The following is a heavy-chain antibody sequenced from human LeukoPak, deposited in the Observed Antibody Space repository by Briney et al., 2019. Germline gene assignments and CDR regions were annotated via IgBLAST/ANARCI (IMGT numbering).Heavy chain of an antibody. CDR1: GFTFSSYW. CDR2: IKQDGSEK. D-gene: IGHD2-15*01. CDR3: ARDSPYSFYYYYGMDV. Sequence: GGSLRLSCAASGFTFSSYWMSWVRQAPGKGLEWVANIKQDGSEKYYVDSVKGRFTISRDNAKNSLYLQMNSLRAEDTAVYYCARDSPYSFYYYYGMDVWGQGTTVTVSS. J-gene: IGHJ6*02. V-gene: IGHV3-7*01.